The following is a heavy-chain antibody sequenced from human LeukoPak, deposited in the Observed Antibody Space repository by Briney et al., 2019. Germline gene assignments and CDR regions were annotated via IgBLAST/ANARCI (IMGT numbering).Heavy chain of an antibody. V-gene: IGHV3-7*01. CDR2: INEDGSVK. Sequence: PGGSLRLSCEAFEFTFSNYWMSWVRQAAGKGLEWVANINEDGSVKYYADSGKGRFTISSDNARNSVFLQMHSLRAEDTAVYHCVRDKVSGPTLLDHWGQGTLVTVSS. D-gene: IGHD5/OR15-5a*01. J-gene: IGHJ4*02. CDR3: VRDKVSGPTLLDH. CDR1: EFTFSNYW.